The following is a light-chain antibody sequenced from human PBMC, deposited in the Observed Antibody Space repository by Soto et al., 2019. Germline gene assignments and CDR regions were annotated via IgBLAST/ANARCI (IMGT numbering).Light chain of an antibody. CDR2: EVS. V-gene: IGLV2-8*01. CDR1: SSDVGGYNY. J-gene: IGLJ2*01. CDR3: SSYAGSNNVL. Sequence: QSALTQPPSASGSPGQSVTISCTGTSSDVGGYNYVSWYQQHPGKAPKLMISEVSKRPSGVPDRFSGSKSGNTASLTVSGLQADDEAGYYCSSYAGSNNVLFGGGTQLTVL.